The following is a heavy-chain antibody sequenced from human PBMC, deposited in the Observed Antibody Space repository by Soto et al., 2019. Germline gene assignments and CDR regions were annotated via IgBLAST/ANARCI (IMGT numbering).Heavy chain of an antibody. D-gene: IGHD3-22*01. Sequence: DVQLVESGGGLVQPGRSLRLSCAASGFTFDDYAMHWVRQAPGKGLQWVAGVTWNSDSMGYGDSVKGRFTISRDNAKNSLYLQMNSLRPEDTALYYCAKGRGGFYDTSGSFDYWGQGTLVTVSS. CDR2: VTWNSDSM. J-gene: IGHJ4*02. CDR1: GFTFDDYA. CDR3: AKGRGGFYDTSGSFDY. V-gene: IGHV3-9*01.